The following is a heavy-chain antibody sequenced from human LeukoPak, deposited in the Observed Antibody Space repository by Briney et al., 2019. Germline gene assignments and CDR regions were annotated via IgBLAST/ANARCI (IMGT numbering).Heavy chain of an antibody. J-gene: IGHJ4*02. D-gene: IGHD5-24*01. CDR1: GFPFHRYW. CDR3: TRVGYIDEGIDY. CDR2: IKQDGSKK. Sequence: GGSLSLSCVACGFPFHRYWMTWVRQAPAKGREWVANIKQDGSKKSYVDSVKGRFTISRDNAKNSLYLQMNSLRAEDTAIYYCTRVGYIDEGIDYWGQGTLVTVSS. V-gene: IGHV3-7*04.